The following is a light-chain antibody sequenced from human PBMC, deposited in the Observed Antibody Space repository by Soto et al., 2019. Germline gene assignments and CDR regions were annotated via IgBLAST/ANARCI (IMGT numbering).Light chain of an antibody. Sequence: QLVLTQSPSASASLGASVKLPCTLSSGHSNYVIAWHQQQPEKGPRYLMKLNSDGSHSKGDGIPDRFSGSSSGAERYLTISSLQSEDEADYYCQTWDTGIRVFGGGTKLTVL. CDR2: LNSDGSH. CDR1: SGHSNYV. V-gene: IGLV4-69*01. CDR3: QTWDTGIRV. J-gene: IGLJ2*01.